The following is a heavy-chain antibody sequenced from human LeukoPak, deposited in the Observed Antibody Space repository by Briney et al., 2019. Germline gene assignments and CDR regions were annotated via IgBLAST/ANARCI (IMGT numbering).Heavy chain of an antibody. CDR3: ARERSNSVHRDY. CDR2: ISSSSSYI. CDR1: GFTFSSYS. D-gene: IGHD2/OR15-2a*01. J-gene: IGHJ4*02. V-gene: IGHV3-21*01. Sequence: PGGSLRLSCAASGFTFSSYSMNWVRQAPGKGLEWVSSISSSSSYIYCADSVKGRFTISRDNAKNSLYLQMNSLRAEDTAVYYCARERSNSVHRDYWGQGTLVTVSS.